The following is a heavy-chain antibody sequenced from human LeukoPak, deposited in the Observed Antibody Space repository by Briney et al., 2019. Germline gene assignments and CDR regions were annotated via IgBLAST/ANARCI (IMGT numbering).Heavy chain of an antibody. CDR3: ARTRGSSGYYIYMDV. J-gene: IGHJ6*03. Sequence: SETLSLTCTVSGGSMSTYYWSWIRQPPGKGLEWIGYIYYSGSTNYNPSLKSRVTISVDTSKNQFSLKLSSVTAADTAVYYCARTRGSSGYYIYMDVWGKGTTVTVSS. CDR1: GGSMSTYY. CDR2: IYYSGST. V-gene: IGHV4-59*01. D-gene: IGHD3-22*01.